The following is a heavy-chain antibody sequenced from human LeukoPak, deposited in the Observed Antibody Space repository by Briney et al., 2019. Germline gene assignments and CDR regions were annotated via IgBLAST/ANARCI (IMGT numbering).Heavy chain of an antibody. CDR1: GFTFSSYD. D-gene: IGHD3-10*01. CDR2: ISGSAGST. J-gene: IGHJ3*02. CDR3: AKSYYYGSGRYYLSVFGI. Sequence: GGSLRLSCAASGFTFSSYDMSWVRQAPGKGLEWVSGISGSAGSTYYADSVKGRFSISRDNSKNTLNLQMNSLRAEDTAVYYCAKSYYYGSGRYYLSVFGIWGQGTMVIVSS. V-gene: IGHV3-23*01.